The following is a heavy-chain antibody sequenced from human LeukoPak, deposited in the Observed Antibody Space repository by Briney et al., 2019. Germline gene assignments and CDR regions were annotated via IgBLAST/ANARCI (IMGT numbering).Heavy chain of an antibody. CDR1: GYTFTSYY. CDR2: INPSGGST. V-gene: IGHV1-46*01. J-gene: IGHJ5*02. Sequence: GASVKVSCKASGYTFTSYYMHWVRQAPGQGLEWTGIINPSGGSTSYAQKFQGRVTMTRDTSTSTVYMELSSLRSEDTAVYYCARGVLRFLERAYNWFDPRGQGTLVTVSS. D-gene: IGHD3-3*01. CDR3: ARGVLRFLERAYNWFDP.